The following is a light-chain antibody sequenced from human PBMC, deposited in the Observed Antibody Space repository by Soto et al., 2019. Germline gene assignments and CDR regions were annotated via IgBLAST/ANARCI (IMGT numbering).Light chain of an antibody. Sequence: DIQMTQSPSSLSSTVGYICTITGGSSQDIRNYLNWYQQKPGKAPKLLIYDASNLETGVPSRFSGSGSGTDFTLTISSLQPEDFATYYCQQSYSTPRTFGQGTKVDIK. CDR2: DAS. J-gene: IGKJ1*01. CDR1: QDIRNY. V-gene: IGKV1-39*01. CDR3: QQSYSTPRT.